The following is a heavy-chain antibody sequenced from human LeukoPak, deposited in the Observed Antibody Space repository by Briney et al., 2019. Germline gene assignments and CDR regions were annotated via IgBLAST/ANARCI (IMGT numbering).Heavy chain of an antibody. D-gene: IGHD4-17*01. CDR1: GFTFSSYW. CDR3: ARGASAVTTFKDAEYYFDY. Sequence: QPGGSLRLSCAASGFTFSSYWMSWVRQAPGKGLEWVANIKQDGSEKYYVDSVKGRFTISRDNAKNSLYLQMNSLRAEDTAVYYCARGASAVTTFKDAEYYFDYWGQGTLVTVSS. V-gene: IGHV3-7*01. CDR2: IKQDGSEK. J-gene: IGHJ4*02.